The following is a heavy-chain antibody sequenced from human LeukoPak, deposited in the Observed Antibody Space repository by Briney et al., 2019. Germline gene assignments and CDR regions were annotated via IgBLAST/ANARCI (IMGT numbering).Heavy chain of an antibody. CDR2: IDSDGSRT. D-gene: IGHD2-15*01. Sequence: GGSLRLSCAASGFTFSNYWMHWVRQGPGKGLVWVSRIDSDGSRTSYADSVKGRFTISRDNAKNTLYLQMNNLRAEDTAVYYCTTSGGSCRFDPWGQGTLVTVSS. CDR1: GFTFSNYW. V-gene: IGHV3-74*01. J-gene: IGHJ5*02. CDR3: TTSGGSCRFDP.